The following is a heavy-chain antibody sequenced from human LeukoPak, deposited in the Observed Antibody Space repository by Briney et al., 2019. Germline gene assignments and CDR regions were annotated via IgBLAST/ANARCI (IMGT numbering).Heavy chain of an antibody. J-gene: IGHJ5*02. Sequence: GGSLRLSCAASGFTFSTYGMHWVRQAPGKGLEWVAVISNDGSKKDHVDSVKGRVTISRDNSKNTLYLQMNSLRAEDTAACYCTKGARDDYGDYFSWFDPWGQGTLVTVSS. CDR1: GFTFSTYG. CDR2: ISNDGSKK. CDR3: TKGARDDYGDYFSWFDP. D-gene: IGHD4-17*01. V-gene: IGHV3-30*18.